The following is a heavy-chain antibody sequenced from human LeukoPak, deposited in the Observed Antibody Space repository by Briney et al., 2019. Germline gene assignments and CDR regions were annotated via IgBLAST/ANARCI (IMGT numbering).Heavy chain of an antibody. D-gene: IGHD3-10*01. J-gene: IGHJ4*02. CDR3: AREAPITMAR. Sequence: SQTLSLTCTVSGGSLSSGSYHWGWLRQPAGKGLEWIGRISSREITNYNPSLKSRVTISVDTSKNQFSLKLSSVTAADTAVYYCAREAPITMARRGQGTLVTVSS. CDR2: ISSREIT. CDR1: GGSLSSGSYH. V-gene: IGHV4-61*02.